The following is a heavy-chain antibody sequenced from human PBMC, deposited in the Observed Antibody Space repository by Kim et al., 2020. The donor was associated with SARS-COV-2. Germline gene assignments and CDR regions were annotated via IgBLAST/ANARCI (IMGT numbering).Heavy chain of an antibody. J-gene: IGHJ5*02. CDR3: ARVVGAGSWGWFDP. D-gene: IGHD3-10*01. Sequence: KPSLKRRVTFSVDTSKNPFSLKRASMTAADTAVYYCARVVGAGSWGWFDPWGQGTLVTVSS. V-gene: IGHV4-30-2*04.